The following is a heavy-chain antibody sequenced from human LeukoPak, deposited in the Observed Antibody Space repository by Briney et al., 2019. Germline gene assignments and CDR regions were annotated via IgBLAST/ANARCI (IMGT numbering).Heavy chain of an antibody. D-gene: IGHD3-10*01. J-gene: IGHJ5*02. CDR2: IFYSGST. CDR1: SGSISTSNYY. Sequence: PSETLSLTCTVSSGSISTSNYYWGWVRQPPGKALEWIGNIFYSGSTYYNPSLKSRVTISVDTSKNQFSLKLSSVTAADTAVYYCAVMGRGLYSNWFDPWGQGTLVTVSS. V-gene: IGHV4-39*01. CDR3: AVMGRGLYSNWFDP.